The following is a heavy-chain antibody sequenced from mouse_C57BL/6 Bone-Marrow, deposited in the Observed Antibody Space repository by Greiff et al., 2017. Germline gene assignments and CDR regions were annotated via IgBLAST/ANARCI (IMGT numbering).Heavy chain of an antibody. CDR1: GFNIKDDY. D-gene: IGHD6-1*01. Sequence: VQLQQSGAELVRPGASVKLSCTASGFNIKDDYMHWVKQRPEQGLEWIGWIDPENGDTEYASKFQGTATITADTSSNTAYLQLSSLTSEDTAVYYCTTPLFFDYWGQGTTLTVSS. J-gene: IGHJ2*01. CDR3: TTPLFFDY. V-gene: IGHV14-4*01. CDR2: IDPENGDT.